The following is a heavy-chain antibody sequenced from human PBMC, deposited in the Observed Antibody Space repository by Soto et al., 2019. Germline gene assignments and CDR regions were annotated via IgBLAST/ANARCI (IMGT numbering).Heavy chain of an antibody. Sequence: ASVKVSCKASGYTFTSYGISWVRQAPGQGLEWMGWISAYNGNTNYAQKLQGRVTMTTDTSTSTAYMELRSLRSDDTAVYYCARYIAAAGTVWSFDPWGQGTLVTVSS. D-gene: IGHD6-13*01. CDR2: ISAYNGNT. J-gene: IGHJ5*02. CDR1: GYTFTSYG. V-gene: IGHV1-18*01. CDR3: ARYIAAAGTVWSFDP.